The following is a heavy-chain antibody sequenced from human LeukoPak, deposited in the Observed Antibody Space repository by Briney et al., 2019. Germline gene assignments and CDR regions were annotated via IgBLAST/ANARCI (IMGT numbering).Heavy chain of an antibody. J-gene: IGHJ5*02. CDR3: ARGKKYDFWSGCYNPIISTWFDP. D-gene: IGHD3-3*01. CDR1: GYTFTSYG. Sequence: ASVKVSCKASGYTFTSYGISWVRQAPGQGLEWMGWINPNSGGTNYAQKFQGRVTMTRDTSISTAYMELSRLRSDDTAVYYCARGKKYDFWSGCYNPIISTWFDPWGQGTLVTVSS. V-gene: IGHV1-2*02. CDR2: INPNSGGT.